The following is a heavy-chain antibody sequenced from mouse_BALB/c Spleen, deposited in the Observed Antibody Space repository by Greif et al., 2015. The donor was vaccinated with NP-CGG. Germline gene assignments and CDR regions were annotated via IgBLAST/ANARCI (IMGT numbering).Heavy chain of an antibody. CDR2: IAPGTGST. Sequence: DLVKPGASVELSCKASGYTFTGSWINWIKQRPGQGLEWIGRIAPGTGSTYYNEMFKGKSTLTVDTSSSTAYIQLRSLSSDDSAVYFCARYDYAVDYWSQGTSVTVSS. CDR1: GYTFTGSW. J-gene: IGHJ4*01. D-gene: IGHD1-1*01. CDR3: ARYDYAVDY. V-gene: IGHV1S41*01.